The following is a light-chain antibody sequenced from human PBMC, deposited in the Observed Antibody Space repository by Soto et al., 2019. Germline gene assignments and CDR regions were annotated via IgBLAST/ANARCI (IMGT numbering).Light chain of an antibody. CDR2: DAS. J-gene: IGKJ4*01. CDR1: QSVGSS. V-gene: IGKV3-11*01. Sequence: EIVLTQSPATLSLSPGERATLSCRASQSVGSSLAWYQQKPGQAPRLLIYDASTRATGIPARFSGSGSGTDFTLTISSLEPEDFAVYYCQQRTNWPFTFGGGTKVEIK. CDR3: QQRTNWPFT.